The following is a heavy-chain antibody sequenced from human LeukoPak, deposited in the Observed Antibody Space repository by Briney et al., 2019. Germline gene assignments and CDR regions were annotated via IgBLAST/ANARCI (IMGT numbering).Heavy chain of an antibody. J-gene: IGHJ5*02. CDR1: GDSVSINSAF. V-gene: IGHV6-1*01. CDR2: TYYRSQWNN. D-gene: IGHD3-10*01. CDR3: ARDGPVSYFNL. Sequence: SQTLSLTCAISGDSVSINSAFWNWLRPSPSRGLEWLGRTYYRSQWNNHYAESLKGRLTINPDTSRNQFSLQLNSVTPEDTAVYYCARDGPVSYFNLWGQGTLVTVSS.